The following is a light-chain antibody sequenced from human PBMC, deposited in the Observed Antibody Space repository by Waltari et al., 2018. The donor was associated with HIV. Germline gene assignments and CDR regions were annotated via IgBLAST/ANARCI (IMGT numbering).Light chain of an antibody. CDR1: SSDVGSYNL. CDR3: CSYAGSSTLI. V-gene: IGLV2-23*02. CDR2: EVS. Sequence: QSALTQPASVSGSPGQSITISCTGTSSDVGSYNLVSWYQQNPDKAPKLMIYEVSKRPSGVSNRFSGSKSGNTASLTISALQAEDEAAYYCCSYAGSSTLIFGGGTKLTVL. J-gene: IGLJ2*01.